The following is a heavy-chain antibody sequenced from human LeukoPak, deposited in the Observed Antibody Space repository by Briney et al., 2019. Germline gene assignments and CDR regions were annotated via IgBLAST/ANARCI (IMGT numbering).Heavy chain of an antibody. Sequence: GESLKISCKGSGYSFTSYWIGWVRQMPGKGLEWMGRIDPSDSYTDYSPSFQGHVTISADKSISTAYLQWSSLKASDTAMYYCARLSYCGGDCRAPADYWGQGTLVTVSS. CDR2: IDPSDSYT. D-gene: IGHD2-21*02. CDR1: GYSFTSYW. V-gene: IGHV5-10-1*01. J-gene: IGHJ4*02. CDR3: ARLSYCGGDCRAPADY.